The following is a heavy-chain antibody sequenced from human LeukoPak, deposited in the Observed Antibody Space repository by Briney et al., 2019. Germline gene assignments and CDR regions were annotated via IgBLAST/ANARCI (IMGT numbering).Heavy chain of an antibody. CDR2: ISYDESNQ. Sequence: PGGSLRLSCAASGFTFSSYGMNWVRQAPGKGLEWVAVISYDESNQYYAASVKGRFTISRDNSKNTVYLQMNSPRAGDTAVYYCARDRSGWFDAFDIWGQGTMVTVSS. D-gene: IGHD6-19*01. CDR3: ARDRSGWFDAFDI. V-gene: IGHV3-30*03. J-gene: IGHJ3*02. CDR1: GFTFSSYG.